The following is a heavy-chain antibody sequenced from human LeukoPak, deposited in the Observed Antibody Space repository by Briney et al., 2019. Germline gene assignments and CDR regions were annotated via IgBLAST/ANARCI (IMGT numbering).Heavy chain of an antibody. V-gene: IGHV3-33*01. CDR1: GFTFSSYG. J-gene: IGHJ5*02. D-gene: IGHD6-19*01. Sequence: GGYLRLYCAASGFTFSSYGMHWVRKAPGKGLEGVAVIWYDGSNKYYADSVKGRFTISRDNSKNTLYLQMNSLRAEDTAVYYCAREEGDPSSGWYQNWFDPWGQGTLVTVSS. CDR3: AREEGDPSSGWYQNWFDP. CDR2: IWYDGSNK.